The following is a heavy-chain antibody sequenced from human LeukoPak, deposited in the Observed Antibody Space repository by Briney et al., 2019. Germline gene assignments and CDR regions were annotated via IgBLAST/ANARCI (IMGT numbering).Heavy chain of an antibody. CDR1: GFTFAEYT. Sequence: GGSLRLSCAASGFTFAEYTMHWVRQAPGKGLEWVSLISWNGARIHYGDSVKGRFTISRDDSRNTVYLQLNNLSVEDTAVYYCAKANWVSNADAVWWGQGTLVTVSS. V-gene: IGHV3-43*01. CDR3: AKANWVSNADAVW. J-gene: IGHJ4*02. CDR2: ISWNGARI. D-gene: IGHD2-2*01.